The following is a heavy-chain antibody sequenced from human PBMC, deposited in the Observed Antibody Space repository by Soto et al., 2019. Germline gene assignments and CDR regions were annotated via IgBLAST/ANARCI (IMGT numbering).Heavy chain of an antibody. D-gene: IGHD5-12*01. J-gene: IGHJ4*02. CDR1: GFTFSSYW. CDR2: IKQDGSEK. CDR3: ARDIMVATILDDYFDY. V-gene: IGHV3-7*01. Sequence: GGSLRLSCAASGFTFSSYWMSWVRQAPGKGLEWVANIKQDGSEKYYVDSVKGRFTISRDNAKNSLYLQMNSLRAEDTAVYYFARDIMVATILDDYFDYWGQGTLVTVSS.